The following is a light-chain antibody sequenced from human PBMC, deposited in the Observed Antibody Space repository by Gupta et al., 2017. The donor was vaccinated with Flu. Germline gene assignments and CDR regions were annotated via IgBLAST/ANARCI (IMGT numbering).Light chain of an antibody. V-gene: IGKV3-20*01. CDR3: QQDGSSTGT. Sequence: IVLTQSPSTLSLSPGERATLSCRASQSVSSSYLAWYQQKPGQAPRLLIYGASSRATGLPDRFSGSGCGTEFTLTISRLEPEDFAVYYCQQDGSSTGTFGQGTKVEIK. J-gene: IGKJ1*01. CDR1: QSVSSSY. CDR2: GAS.